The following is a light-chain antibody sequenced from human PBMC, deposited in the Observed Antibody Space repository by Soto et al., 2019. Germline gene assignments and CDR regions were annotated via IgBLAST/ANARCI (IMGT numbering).Light chain of an antibody. V-gene: IGLV1-47*02. J-gene: IGLJ1*01. CDR3: VSWDDSLSGLG. CDR2: SNN. CDR1: SANIGNNY. Sequence: QSVLTQPPSASGTPGQRGTISCSGRSANIGNNYVCWYQQLPGTAPKLLIYSNNQRPSGVPDRFSGSKSGTSASLAISGLRSEDEADYYCVSWDDSLSGLGFGTWSKVTVL.